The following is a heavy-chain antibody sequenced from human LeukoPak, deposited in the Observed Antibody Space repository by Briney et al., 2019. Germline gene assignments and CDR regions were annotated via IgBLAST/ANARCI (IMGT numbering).Heavy chain of an antibody. CDR1: GFTFSSYG. D-gene: IGHD1-1*01. V-gene: IGHV3-30*03. J-gene: IGHJ4*02. CDR2: ISYDGSNK. Sequence: GGSLRLSCAASGFTFSSYGMHWVRQAPGKGLEWVAVISYDGSNKYYADSVKGRFTISRDNSKNTLYLQMNSLRAEDTAVYYCAMRYGDYWGQGTLVTVSS. CDR3: AMRYGDY.